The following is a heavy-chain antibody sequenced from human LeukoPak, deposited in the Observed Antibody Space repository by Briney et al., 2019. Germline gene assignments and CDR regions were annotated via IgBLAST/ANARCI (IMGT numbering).Heavy chain of an antibody. V-gene: IGHV1-46*01. Sequence: ASVKVSCKASGYTFTTYYMHWVRQAPGQGLEWMGIINPSGSKTYYAQKFQGRVAMTRDTSISTAYMELSRLIYDDTAVYYCARAGRSTFGVLNYCFDYWGQGALVTVSS. D-gene: IGHD3-10*01. CDR1: GYTFTTYY. J-gene: IGHJ4*02. CDR3: ARAGRSTFGVLNYCFDY. CDR2: INPSGSKT.